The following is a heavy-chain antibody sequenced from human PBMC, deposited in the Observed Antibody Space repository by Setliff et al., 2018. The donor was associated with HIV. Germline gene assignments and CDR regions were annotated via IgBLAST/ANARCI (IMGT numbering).Heavy chain of an antibody. Sequence: VSCKASGYTFTSYGFTWVRQAPGQGLEWMGWISAHNGHTDYAQKFQDRVTMSTDTSTTTAFMELRSLISDDTAVYYCARGVPADAYAFDIWGQGTLVTVSS. CDR2: ISAHNGHT. V-gene: IGHV1-18*01. D-gene: IGHD2-2*01. J-gene: IGHJ3*02. CDR3: ARGVPADAYAFDI. CDR1: GYTFTSYG.